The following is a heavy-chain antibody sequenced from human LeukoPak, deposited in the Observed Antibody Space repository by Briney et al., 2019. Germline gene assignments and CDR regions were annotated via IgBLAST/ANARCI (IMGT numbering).Heavy chain of an antibody. D-gene: IGHD6-6*01. CDR2: ISSRGDTI. V-gene: IGHV3-48*03. J-gene: IGHJ4*02. CDR1: GFTFTDYE. Sequence: GGSLRLSCAASGFTFTDYELSWVRQAPGKGLEWVSYISSRGDTIYYADSVKGRFTITRDNAKNSVYLQMNSLRAEYTAVYYCAKAGIGGSSLYYFDYWGQGTLVTVSS. CDR3: AKAGIGGSSLYYFDY.